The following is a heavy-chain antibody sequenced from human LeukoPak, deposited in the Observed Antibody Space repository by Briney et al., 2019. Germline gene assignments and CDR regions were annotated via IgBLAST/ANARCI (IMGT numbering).Heavy chain of an antibody. CDR3: ATDKRDFYDSGRLGFDP. V-gene: IGHV1-46*01. D-gene: IGHD3-10*01. CDR2: INPSGGST. Sequence: ASVKVSCKASGYTFTSYYMHWVRQAPGQGLEWMGIINPSGGSTSYAQKFQGRVTMTRDTSTSTVYMELSSLRSEDTAVYYCATDKRDFYDSGRLGFDPWGQGTLVTVSS. J-gene: IGHJ5*02. CDR1: GYTFTSYY.